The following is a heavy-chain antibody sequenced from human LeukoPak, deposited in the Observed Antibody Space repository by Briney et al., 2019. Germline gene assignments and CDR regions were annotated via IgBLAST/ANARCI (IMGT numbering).Heavy chain of an antibody. V-gene: IGHV1-18*01. CDR1: GYTFTSSY. D-gene: IGHD1-26*01. J-gene: IGHJ4*02. CDR2: VSAYNGKT. Sequence: ATVKVSCKASGYTFTSSYINWVRQPPGQGLEWMGWVSAYNGKTSYVQNFQGRVTMTTDSSTNTAYMDLTSLTSDDTAVYYCARGGTYYPCIDYWGQGTLVTVSS. CDR3: ARGGTYYPCIDY.